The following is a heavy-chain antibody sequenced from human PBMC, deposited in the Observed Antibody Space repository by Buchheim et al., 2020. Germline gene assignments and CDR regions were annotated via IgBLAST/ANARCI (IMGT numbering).Heavy chain of an antibody. D-gene: IGHD3-16*02. V-gene: IGHV1-46*01. CDR2: INPSGGST. Sequence: QVQLVQSGAEVKKPGASVKVSCMASGYTFTSYYMHWVRQAPGQGLEWMGIINPSGGSTSYAQKFQGRVTMTRDTSTSTVYMELSSLRSEDTAVYYCAILEEIMITFGGVIVPWGQGTL. CDR1: GYTFTSYY. CDR3: AILEEIMITFGGVIVP. J-gene: IGHJ4*02.